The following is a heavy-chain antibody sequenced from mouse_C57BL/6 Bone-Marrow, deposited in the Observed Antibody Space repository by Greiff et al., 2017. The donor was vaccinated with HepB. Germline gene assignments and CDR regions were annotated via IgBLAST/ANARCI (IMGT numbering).Heavy chain of an antibody. CDR2: IDPEDGET. Sequence: EVQLQQSGAELVKPGASVKLSCTASGFNIKDYYMHWVKQRTEQGLEWIGRIDPEDGETKYAPKFPGKATITADTSANTAYLQLSSLSSEDTSAYYGARSGATMYYFDYWGQGTTLTVSS. V-gene: IGHV14-2*01. J-gene: IGHJ2*01. D-gene: IGHD2-1*01. CDR1: GFNIKDYY. CDR3: ARSGATMYYFDY.